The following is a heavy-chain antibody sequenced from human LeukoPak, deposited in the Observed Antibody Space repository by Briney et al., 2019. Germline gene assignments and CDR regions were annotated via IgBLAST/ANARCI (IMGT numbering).Heavy chain of an antibody. D-gene: IGHD3-10*01. Sequence: PSETLSLTCTVSGGSISSGGYYWGWIRQPPGKGLEWIGNIYYSGSTYYNPSLQSRVSIAVDTSKNQFSLKLSSVTAADTALCYCATYNHRGYYNSGSFPFDYWGQGTLVTVSS. CDR2: IYYSGST. V-gene: IGHV4-39*01. CDR3: ATYNHRGYYNSGSFPFDY. CDR1: GGSISSGGYY. J-gene: IGHJ4*02.